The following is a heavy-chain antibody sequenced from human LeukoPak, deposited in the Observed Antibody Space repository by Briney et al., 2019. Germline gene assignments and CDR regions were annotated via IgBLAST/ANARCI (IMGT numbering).Heavy chain of an antibody. CDR3: ARESSAVASAFDI. CDR2: ISSSGSTI. CDR1: GFTFSSYE. Sequence: GGSLRLSCAASGFTFSSYEMNWVRQAPGKGLEWVSYISSSGSTIYYADSVKGRFTISRDNSKNTLYLQMNSLRAEDTAVYYCARESSAVASAFDIWGQGTMVTVSS. D-gene: IGHD6-19*01. V-gene: IGHV3-48*03. J-gene: IGHJ3*02.